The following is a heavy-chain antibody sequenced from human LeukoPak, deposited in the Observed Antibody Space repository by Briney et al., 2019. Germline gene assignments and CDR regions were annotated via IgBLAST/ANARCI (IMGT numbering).Heavy chain of an antibody. CDR1: GFTFSSYG. CDR2: IRYDGSDK. J-gene: IGHJ4*02. Sequence: GGSLRLSCAASGFTFSSYGMHWVRQARGKGLEGVAFIRYDGSDKYYAASVKGRFTISRDNSKNTLYLQMNSLRAEDTAVYYCAKDTTTVTSQGDYWGQGTLVTVSS. V-gene: IGHV3-30*02. D-gene: IGHD4-17*01. CDR3: AKDTTTVTSQGDY.